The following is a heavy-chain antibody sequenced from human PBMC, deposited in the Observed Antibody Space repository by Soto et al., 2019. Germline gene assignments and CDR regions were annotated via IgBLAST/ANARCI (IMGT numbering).Heavy chain of an antibody. CDR3: ANDPGYSLDD. D-gene: IGHD5-12*01. CDR2: TYYRSKWYY. CDR1: GDSVSIYSGA. J-gene: IGHJ4*02. Sequence: SQTLSLTCVISGDSVSIYSGAWNWIRQSPSRGLEWLGRTYYRSKWYYDYAESVKSRIIISVDTSKNQFSLQLNSVTPEDAAVYDCANDPGYSLDDWGQGTQVTVSS. V-gene: IGHV6-1*01.